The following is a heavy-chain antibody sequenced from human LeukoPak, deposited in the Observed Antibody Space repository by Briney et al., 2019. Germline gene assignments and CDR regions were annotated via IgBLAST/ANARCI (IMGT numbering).Heavy chain of an antibody. J-gene: IGHJ4*02. D-gene: IGHD3-3*01. CDR1: GGSFSGYY. CDR2: INHSGST. V-gene: IGHV4-34*01. Sequence: SETLSLTCAVYGGSFSGYYWSWIRQPPGKGLEWIGEINHSGSTNYNPSLKSRVTISVDTSKNQFSLKLSSVTAVDTAVYYCARDTPPPYYDFWSGYRHPLDYWGQGTLVTVSS. CDR3: ARDTPPPYYDFWSGYRHPLDY.